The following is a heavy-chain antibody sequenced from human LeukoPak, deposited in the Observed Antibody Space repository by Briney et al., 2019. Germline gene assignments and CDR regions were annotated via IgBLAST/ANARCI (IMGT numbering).Heavy chain of an antibody. CDR2: MYYSGST. D-gene: IGHD1-26*01. CDR3: ASIVGATFLDF. Sequence: PSETLSLTCSVSGGSITSTYYWGWIRQPPGKGQEWIGSMYYSGSTYYNPSLKSRVTISVDTSKNQFSLQLSSVPAADTAVYYCASIVGATFLDFWGQGTLVTVSS. J-gene: IGHJ4*02. CDR1: GGSITSTYY. V-gene: IGHV4-39*01.